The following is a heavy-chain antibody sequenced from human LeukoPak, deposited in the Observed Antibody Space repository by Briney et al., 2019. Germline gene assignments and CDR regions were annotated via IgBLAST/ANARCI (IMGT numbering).Heavy chain of an antibody. D-gene: IGHD4-17*01. J-gene: IGHJ4*02. CDR1: GYTFPSYG. V-gene: IGHV1-69*13. Sequence: VQVSCQASGYTFPSYGISWVRQAPGQGLEWMGGIIPIFGTANYAQKFQGRVTITADKSTSTAYMELSSLRSEDTAVYYCARDSTGYGDRSDWGQGTLVTVSS. CDR2: IIPIFGTA. CDR3: ARDSTGYGDRSD.